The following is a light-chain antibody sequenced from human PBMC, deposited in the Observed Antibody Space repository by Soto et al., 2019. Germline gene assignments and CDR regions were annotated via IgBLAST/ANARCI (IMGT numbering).Light chain of an antibody. CDR1: QSISSW. Sequence: DIQMTQSPSTLSASVGDRVTIPCRASQSISSWLAWYQQKPGKAPKLLIYDASSLESGVPSRFSGSGSGTEVTITISSLQPDDFETYYCQQYNRYPITFGQGTRLEIK. CDR2: DAS. V-gene: IGKV1-5*01. CDR3: QQYNRYPIT. J-gene: IGKJ5*01.